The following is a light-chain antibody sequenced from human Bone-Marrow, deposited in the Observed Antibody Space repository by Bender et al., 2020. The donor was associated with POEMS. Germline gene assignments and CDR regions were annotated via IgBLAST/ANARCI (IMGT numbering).Light chain of an antibody. CDR3: SSYAGSNNLL. Sequence: QSALTQPASVSGSPGQSITISCTGTSSDIGGYQYVSWYQQHPGEAPKLIIYEVSNRPSGISDRFSGSKSGNTASLTISGLHTDDEADYYCSSYAGSNNLLFGGGTKVTVL. CDR2: EVS. J-gene: IGLJ6*01. V-gene: IGLV2-14*03. CDR1: SSDIGGYQY.